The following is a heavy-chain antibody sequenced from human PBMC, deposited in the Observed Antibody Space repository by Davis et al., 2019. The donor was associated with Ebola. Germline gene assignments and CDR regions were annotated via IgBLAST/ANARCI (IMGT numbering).Heavy chain of an antibody. CDR3: AKDSVPLGYYYYGMDV. CDR2: ISSSSSYI. D-gene: IGHD3-16*01. Sequence: GESLKISCAASRFTFSSYSMNWVRQAPGKGLEWVSSISSSSSYIYYADSVKGRFTISRDNSKNTLYLQMNSLRAEDTAVYYCAKDSVPLGYYYYGMDVWGQGTTVTVSS. J-gene: IGHJ6*02. CDR1: RFTFSSYS. V-gene: IGHV3-21*01.